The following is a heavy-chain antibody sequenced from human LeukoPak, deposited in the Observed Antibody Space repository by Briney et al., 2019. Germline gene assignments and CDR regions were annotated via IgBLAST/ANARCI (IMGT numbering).Heavy chain of an antibody. J-gene: IGHJ4*02. Sequence: GESLKISRKGSGYSFTNYWIGWVRQMPGKGLEWMGIIYPGDSDTRYSPSFQGQVTISADKSISTAYLQWSSLKASDTAMYYCARRNSYSSSRFDYWGQGTLVTVSS. V-gene: IGHV5-51*01. CDR2: IYPGDSDT. D-gene: IGHD6-13*01. CDR3: ARRNSYSSSRFDY. CDR1: GYSFTNYW.